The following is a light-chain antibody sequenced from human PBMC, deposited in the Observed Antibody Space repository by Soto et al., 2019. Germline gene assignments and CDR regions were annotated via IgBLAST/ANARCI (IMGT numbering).Light chain of an antibody. V-gene: IGKV3-11*01. CDR3: LQRSDWPRT. Sequence: EIVLTQSPATLSLSPGERATLSCRASQSVSSYLAWYQQKPGQAPRLLIYDASNRATGIPGRFSGSGSGTDFTLTVSSLEPEDFAVYYCLQRSDWPRTFGQGTKVEIK. CDR1: QSVSSY. J-gene: IGKJ1*01. CDR2: DAS.